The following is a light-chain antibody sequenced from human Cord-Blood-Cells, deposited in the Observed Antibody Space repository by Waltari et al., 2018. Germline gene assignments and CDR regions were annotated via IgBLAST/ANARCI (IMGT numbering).Light chain of an antibody. CDR2: DVS. Sequence: QSALTQPPSVSGPPGRSITIACTGTSSAVGGYNYVSWYQHHPGKAPKLMIYDVSNRPSGVSNRFSGSKSGNTASLTISGLQAEDEADYYCSSYTSSSTWVFGGGTKLTVL. CDR1: SSAVGGYNY. CDR3: SSYTSSSTWV. V-gene: IGLV2-14*03. J-gene: IGLJ3*02.